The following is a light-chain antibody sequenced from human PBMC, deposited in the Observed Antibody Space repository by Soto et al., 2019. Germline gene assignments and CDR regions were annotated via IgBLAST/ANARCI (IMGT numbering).Light chain of an antibody. CDR3: QQSYRTSWT. J-gene: IGKJ1*01. CDR2: GAS. V-gene: IGKV1-39*01. CDR1: QSISTY. Sequence: DIQMTPSPSSLSASVGDRVTITCRASQSISTYLNWYQQKPGKAPKLLIYGASSLQSGVPSGFSGTGSGTDFTLTISSLQPEDFATYYCQQSYRTSWTFGQGTKVEL.